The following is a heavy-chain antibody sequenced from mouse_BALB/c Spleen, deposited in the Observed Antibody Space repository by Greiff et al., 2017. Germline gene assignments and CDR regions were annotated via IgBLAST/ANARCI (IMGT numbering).Heavy chain of an antibody. CDR2: ISYDGSN. Sequence: ESGPGLVKPSQSLSLTCSVTGYSITSGYYWNWIRQFPGNKLEWMGYISYDGSNNYNPSLKNRISITRDTSKNQFFLKLNSVTTEDTATYYCARDPRDYFDYWGQGTTLTVSS. CDR1: GYSITSGYY. V-gene: IGHV3-6*02. J-gene: IGHJ2*01. CDR3: ARDPRDYFDY.